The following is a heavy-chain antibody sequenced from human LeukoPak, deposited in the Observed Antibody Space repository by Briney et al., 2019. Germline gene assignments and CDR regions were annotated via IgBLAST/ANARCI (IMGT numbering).Heavy chain of an antibody. CDR2: ISGSRGST. V-gene: IGHV3-23*01. CDR3: TKGSGSGTYYRATSQYYYYYYYMDV. D-gene: IGHD3-10*01. Sequence: GGSLRLSCAASGFTFSSYNMNWVRQAPGKGLEWVSGISGSRGSTYYADSVKGRFTICRDNSKNTLYLQMNSLRAEDAAVYYCTKGSGSGTYYRATSQYYYYYYYMDVWGKGTTVTISS. CDR1: GFTFSSYN. J-gene: IGHJ6*03.